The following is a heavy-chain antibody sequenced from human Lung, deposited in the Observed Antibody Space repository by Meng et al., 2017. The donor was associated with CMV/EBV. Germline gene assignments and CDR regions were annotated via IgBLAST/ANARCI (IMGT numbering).Heavy chain of an antibody. CDR1: GFTFRGYW. CDR2: IKQDGSEK. V-gene: IGHV3-7*01. J-gene: IGHJ6*02. D-gene: IGHD5-24*01. Sequence: SCAASGFTFRGYWMSWVRQAPGKGLKWVANIKQDGSEKYYVDSVKGRFTISRDNADNSLYLQMNNLRPEDTAVYYCARPLDGYSKSYFYYGMDVWXQGTXVTVSS. CDR3: ARPLDGYSKSYFYYGMDV.